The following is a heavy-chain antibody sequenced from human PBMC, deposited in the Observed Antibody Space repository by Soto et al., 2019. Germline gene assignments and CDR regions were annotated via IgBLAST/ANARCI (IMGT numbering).Heavy chain of an antibody. CDR3: ARGEGIAAPHFDY. D-gene: IGHD6-13*01. Sequence: QVQLVESGGGVVQPGRSLRLSCAASGFTFSSYAMHWVRQAPGKGLEWVAVISYDGSNKYYADSVKGRFTISRDNSKNTLYLQMNSLRAEDTAVYYCARGEGIAAPHFDYWGQGTLVTVSS. CDR2: ISYDGSNK. J-gene: IGHJ4*02. CDR1: GFTFSSYA. V-gene: IGHV3-30-3*01.